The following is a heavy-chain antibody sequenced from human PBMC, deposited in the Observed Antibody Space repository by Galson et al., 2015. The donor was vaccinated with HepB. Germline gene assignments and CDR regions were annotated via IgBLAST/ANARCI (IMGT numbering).Heavy chain of an antibody. J-gene: IGHJ6*03. V-gene: IGHV3-66*01. Sequence: SLRLSCAASGFTVSSNYMSWVRQAPGKGLEWVSVIYSGGSTYYADSVKGRFTISRDNSKNTLYLQMNSLRAEDMAVYYCARVGQGRGDFWSGYYPRSYYYYYMDVWGKGTTVTVSS. CDR3: ARVGQGRGDFWSGYYPRSYYYYYMDV. CDR2: IYSGGST. CDR1: GFTVSSNY. D-gene: IGHD3-3*01.